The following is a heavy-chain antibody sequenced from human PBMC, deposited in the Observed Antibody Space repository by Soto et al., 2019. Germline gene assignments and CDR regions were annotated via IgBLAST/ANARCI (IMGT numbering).Heavy chain of an antibody. J-gene: IGHJ4*02. V-gene: IGHV3-23*01. CDR2: ISGSGGST. CDR3: ATDPGIYDFWSGYHRTDY. D-gene: IGHD3-3*01. CDR1: GFTFSSYA. Sequence: GGSLRLSCAASGFTFSSYAMSWVRQAPGKGLEWVSAISGSGGSTYYADSVKGRFTISRDNSKNTLYLQMNSLRAEDTAVYYSATDPGIYDFWSGYHRTDYWGQGTLVTVSS.